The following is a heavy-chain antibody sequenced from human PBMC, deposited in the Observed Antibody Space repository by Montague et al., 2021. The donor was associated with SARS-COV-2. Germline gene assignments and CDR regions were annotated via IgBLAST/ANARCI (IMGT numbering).Heavy chain of an antibody. J-gene: IGHJ4*02. V-gene: IGHV4-59*01. CDR1: GGSTSNYY. CDR2: IFYTGSK. D-gene: IGHD2-15*01. CDR3: ARAQNICFIANCVNYFDL. Sequence: SETLSLTCSVSGGSTSNYYWNWIRQYPGKGLQWNGYIFYTGSKKFNPYLKTRVSMSLDASKNHFSLRLSAVTAADTARYYCARAQNICFIANCVNYFDLWGLGALVTVSS.